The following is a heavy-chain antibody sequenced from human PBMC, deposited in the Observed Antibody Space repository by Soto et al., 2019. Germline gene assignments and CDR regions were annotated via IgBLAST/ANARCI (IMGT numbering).Heavy chain of an antibody. J-gene: IGHJ4*02. Sequence: SVKVSCKAAGGTFSSYAISWVRQAPGQGLEWMGGIIPIFGTANYAQKFQGRVTITADESTSTAYMELSSLRSEDTAVYYCARMGGEMATLSYYFDYWGQGTLVTVSS. CDR2: IIPIFGTA. CDR3: ARMGGEMATLSYYFDY. D-gene: IGHD3-16*01. V-gene: IGHV1-69*13. CDR1: GGTFSSYA.